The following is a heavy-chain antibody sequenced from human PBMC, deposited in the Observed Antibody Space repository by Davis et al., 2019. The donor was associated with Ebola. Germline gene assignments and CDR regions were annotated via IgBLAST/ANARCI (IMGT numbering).Heavy chain of an antibody. J-gene: IGHJ4*02. CDR1: GFTFSSYG. Sequence: GESLKISCAASGFTFSSYGMNWVRQTPGKGLEWVSGISGGGYSTDYADSVKGRFTISRDNSKTTLHLHMNSLRAEDTAIYYCAKELVTGSSYYLDYWGQGTLVTVSS. D-gene: IGHD3-9*01. CDR3: AKELVTGSSYYLDY. CDR2: ISGGGYST. V-gene: IGHV3-23*01.